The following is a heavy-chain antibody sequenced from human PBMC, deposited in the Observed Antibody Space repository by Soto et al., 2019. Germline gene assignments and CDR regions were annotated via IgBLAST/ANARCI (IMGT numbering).Heavy chain of an antibody. CDR3: ARDPGPTNIVVVPAAADY. CDR2: ISSSSSTI. CDR1: GFTFSSYS. Sequence: GGSLRLSCAASGFTFSSYSMNWVRQAPGKGLEWVSYISSSSSTIYYADSVKGRFTISRDNAKNSLYLQMNSLRAEDTAVYYCARDPGPTNIVVVPAAADYWGQGTLVTVSS. J-gene: IGHJ4*02. D-gene: IGHD2-2*01. V-gene: IGHV3-48*01.